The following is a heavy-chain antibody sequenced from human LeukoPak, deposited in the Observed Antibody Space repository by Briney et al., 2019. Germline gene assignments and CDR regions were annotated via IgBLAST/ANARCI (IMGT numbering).Heavy chain of an antibody. CDR3: ARECSGGSCYSGRAVRYYGMDV. D-gene: IGHD2-15*01. J-gene: IGHJ6*02. Sequence: GGSLRLSCAASGFTFSSYGMHWVRQAPGKGPEWVAVIWYDGSNKYYADSVKGRFTISRDNSKNTLYLQMNSLRAEDTAVYYCARECSGGSCYSGRAVRYYGMDVWGQGTTVTVSS. CDR2: IWYDGSNK. CDR1: GFTFSSYG. V-gene: IGHV3-33*01.